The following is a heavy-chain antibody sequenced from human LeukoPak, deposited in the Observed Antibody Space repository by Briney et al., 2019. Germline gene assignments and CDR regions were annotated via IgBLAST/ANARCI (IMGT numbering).Heavy chain of an antibody. Sequence: SETLSLTCTVSGGSISGYYWSWIRQPPERGLEWIGYVFTSGSTNYNPSLKSRVTISVDTSKNQFSLKLNSVTAADTAVYYCAKQEGRDGNNGPWLCYWGQGNLVTVSS. CDR1: GGSISGYY. CDR3: AKQEGRDGNNGPWLCY. D-gene: IGHD5-24*01. CDR2: VFTSGST. V-gene: IGHV4-4*09. J-gene: IGHJ4*02.